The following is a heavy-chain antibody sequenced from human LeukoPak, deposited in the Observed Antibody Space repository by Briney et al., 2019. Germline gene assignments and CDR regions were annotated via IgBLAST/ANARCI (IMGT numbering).Heavy chain of an antibody. J-gene: IGHJ4*02. CDR3: ATINIAASSFRAHYFDY. CDR2: IYYSGTT. CDR1: GGSMSSYY. V-gene: IGHV4-59*12. D-gene: IGHD6-6*01. Sequence: SETLSLTCTVSGGSMSSYYWSWIRQPPGKGLEWIGYIYYSGTTNYNPSLKSRVTISVDTSKNQFSLKLSSVTAADTAVYYCATINIAASSFRAHYFDYWGQGTLVTVSS.